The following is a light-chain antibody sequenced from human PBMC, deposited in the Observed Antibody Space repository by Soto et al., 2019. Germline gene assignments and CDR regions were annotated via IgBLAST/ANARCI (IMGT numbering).Light chain of an antibody. Sequence: EIVLTLSPGTLSLSPGERATLSCRASQSVSNNYLAWYQQKPGQAPRLLIYAASSRATGIPARFSGSGSGTDFTLTISRLEPEDFAIYYCQQYGSSPWTFGQGTKVDIK. CDR2: AAS. CDR1: QSVSNNY. J-gene: IGKJ1*01. CDR3: QQYGSSPWT. V-gene: IGKV3-20*01.